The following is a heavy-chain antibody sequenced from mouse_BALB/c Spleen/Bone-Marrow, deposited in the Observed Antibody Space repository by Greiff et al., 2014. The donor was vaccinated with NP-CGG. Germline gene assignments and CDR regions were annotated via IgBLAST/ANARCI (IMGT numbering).Heavy chain of an antibody. J-gene: IGHJ2*01. CDR2: ISSGGSYT. CDR1: GFTFSSYA. D-gene: IGHD2-1*01. CDR3: ARDGNYYFDY. Sequence: EVMLVESGGGLVKPGGSLKLSCAASGFTFSSYAMSWVRQTPEKRLEWVATISSGGSYTYYPDSVKGRFTISRDNAKNTLYLQMSSLRSEDTAMYYCARDGNYYFDYWGQGTTLTVSS. V-gene: IGHV5-9-1*01.